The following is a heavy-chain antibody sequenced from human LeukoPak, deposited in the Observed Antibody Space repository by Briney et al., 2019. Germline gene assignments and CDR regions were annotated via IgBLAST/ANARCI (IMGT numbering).Heavy chain of an antibody. CDR2: IYSGGNT. CDR3: ARRYSSAWASDY. CDR1: GFTVSSNY. D-gene: IGHD6-19*01. J-gene: IGHJ4*02. V-gene: IGHV3-66*01. Sequence: GGSLRLSCAASGFTVSSNYMSWVRQAPGKGLEWVSVIYSGGNTYYADSVEGRFTISRDNSKNTLYLQMNSLRAEDTAVYYCARRYSSAWASDYWGQGTLVTVSS.